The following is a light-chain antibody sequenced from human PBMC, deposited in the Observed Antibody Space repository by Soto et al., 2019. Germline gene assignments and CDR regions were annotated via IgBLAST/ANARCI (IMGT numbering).Light chain of an antibody. CDR2: GAS. CDR1: QSVSSN. V-gene: IGKV3-15*01. CDR3: QQYNNWPPLT. J-gene: IGKJ4*01. Sequence: EVGLTQSPGTLSLSPGERATLSCRASQSVSSNLAWYQHKPGQAPRLLIYGASTRATGIPARFSGSGSGTEFTLTISSLQSEDFAVYHCQQYNNWPPLTFGGGTKVDIK.